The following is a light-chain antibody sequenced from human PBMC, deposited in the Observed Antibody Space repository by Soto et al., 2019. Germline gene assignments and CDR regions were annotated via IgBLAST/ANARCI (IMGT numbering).Light chain of an antibody. V-gene: IGKV3-15*01. CDR3: QQYKHWWT. Sequence: EIVMTQSPATLSVSPGERATLSCRASQSVSTNLVWYQQKPGQAPRLLIYGASTRATGVPGRFSGTGSGTEVTLTISSLQSEDSAVYYCQQYKHWWTFGQGTKVDIK. J-gene: IGKJ1*01. CDR2: GAS. CDR1: QSVSTN.